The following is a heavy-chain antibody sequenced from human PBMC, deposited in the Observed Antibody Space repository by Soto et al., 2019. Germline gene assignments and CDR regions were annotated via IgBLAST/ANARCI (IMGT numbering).Heavy chain of an antibody. J-gene: IGHJ3*01. D-gene: IGHD4-17*01. CDR3: ARSPTAVTTPRRDTFDV. CDR1: GGSISSSTYN. CDR2: IYYSGSP. Sequence: XETLSVTCTVSGGSISSSTYNWGWIRQPPGKRLEWIGNIYYSGSPYYNPSLKSRVTISVDTSRNQLSLKLSSVTAADTAVYYCARSPTAVTTPRRDTFDVWGQGTMVTVSS. V-gene: IGHV4-39*01.